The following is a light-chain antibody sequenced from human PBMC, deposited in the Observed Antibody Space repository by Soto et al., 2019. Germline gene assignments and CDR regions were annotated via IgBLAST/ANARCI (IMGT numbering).Light chain of an antibody. CDR1: QGISSY. J-gene: IGKJ1*01. CDR2: AAS. CDR3: QRYHSYPRE. V-gene: IGKV1-8*01. Sequence: RVTQWPSSLSAATGDRVNITCRASQGISSYLAWYQQKPGKAPKLLIYAASTLQSGVPSRFSGIGSGTDFTLTIGGLQSEDFASYYCQRYHSYPREIGRGTKVDIK.